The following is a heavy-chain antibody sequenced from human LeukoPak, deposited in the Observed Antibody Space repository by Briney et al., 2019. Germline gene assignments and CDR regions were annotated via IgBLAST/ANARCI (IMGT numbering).Heavy chain of an antibody. CDR1: GGSLSSYY. V-gene: IGHV4-59*01. CDR3: ARGSEYSSSSGIGY. CDR2: IHYAGST. D-gene: IGHD6-6*01. Sequence: SETLSLTCTVSGGSLSSYYWSWIRQAPGKGLEWIAYIHYAGSTKYNPPLKSRVTISVDTSKNQFSLKLSSVTAADTAVYYCARGSEYSSSSGIGYWGQGTLVTVSS. J-gene: IGHJ4*02.